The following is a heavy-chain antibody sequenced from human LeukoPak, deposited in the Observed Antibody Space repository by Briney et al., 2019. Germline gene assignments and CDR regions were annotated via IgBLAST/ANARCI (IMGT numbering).Heavy chain of an antibody. V-gene: IGHV5-10-1*01. D-gene: IGHD2-2*02. J-gene: IGHJ6*02. CDR2: IDPNDGYT. Sequence: GESLKISCQGSGYSFTTFWISWVRQMPGKGLEWMGRIDPNDGYTNYSPAFQGHVTISVDKSISTAYVQWSSLKASDTAMYYCAGQGPSGHYTYYYDMDVWGQGTTVTVSS. CDR1: GYSFTTFW. CDR3: AGQGPSGHYTYYYDMDV.